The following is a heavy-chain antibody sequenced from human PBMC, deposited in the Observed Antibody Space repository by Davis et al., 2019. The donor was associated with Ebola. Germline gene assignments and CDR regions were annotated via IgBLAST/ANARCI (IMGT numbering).Heavy chain of an antibody. CDR3: TRTDRTFDY. Sequence: PGGSLRLSCAASGFTFSGSAMHWVRQASGKGLEWVGRIRSKANSYATAYAASVKGRFTISRDDSKNTAYLQMNSLKTEDTAVYYCTRTDRTFDYWGQGTLVTVSS. J-gene: IGHJ4*02. V-gene: IGHV3-73*01. CDR1: GFTFSGSA. CDR2: IRSKANSYAT. D-gene: IGHD1-14*01.